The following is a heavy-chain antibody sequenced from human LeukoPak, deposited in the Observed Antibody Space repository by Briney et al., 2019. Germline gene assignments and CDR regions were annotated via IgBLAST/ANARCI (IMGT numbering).Heavy chain of an antibody. CDR1: GGSIRSSNW. J-gene: IGHJ3*02. CDR2: IYHSGST. CDR3: ARDTRPMYPDAFDI. V-gene: IGHV4-4*02. D-gene: IGHD2-15*01. Sequence: SETLSLTCAGSGGSIRSSNWWSWARQPPGEGLEWIEEIYHSGSTNYNPSIKGRVTISVGTSKNQFSLRLSSVTAADPAVYYCARDTRPMYPDAFDIWGQGTMVTVSS.